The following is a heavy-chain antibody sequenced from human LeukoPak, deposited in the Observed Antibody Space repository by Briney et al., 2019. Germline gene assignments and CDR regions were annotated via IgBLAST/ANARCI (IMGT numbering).Heavy chain of an antibody. CDR3: ARDSIWSTGYYYYFDL. D-gene: IGHD3-22*01. Sequence: PSETLSLTCTVSGGSISSYHWSWIRQPPGQGLEWIGYIYYSGSTHYNPSLKSRVTISVDTSKNQFSLNLTFVTAADTAVYYCARDSIWSTGYYYYFDLWGRGTLVTVSS. V-gene: IGHV4-59*01. CDR1: GGSISSYH. J-gene: IGHJ2*01. CDR2: IYYSGST.